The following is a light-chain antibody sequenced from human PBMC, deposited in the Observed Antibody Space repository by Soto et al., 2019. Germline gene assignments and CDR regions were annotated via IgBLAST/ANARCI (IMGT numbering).Light chain of an antibody. V-gene: IGKV3-20*01. CDR3: QQYGTAPPMYT. CDR2: ATS. CDR1: QSVSSNY. J-gene: IGKJ2*01. Sequence: EIVLTQSPGTLSLSPGERVTLSCRASQSVSSNYLAWYQQKPGQAPRLLIYATSTRATGIADRFSGSGSGTDFTLTISRLEPEDFAVYYCQQYGTAPPMYTFGQGTKVDIK.